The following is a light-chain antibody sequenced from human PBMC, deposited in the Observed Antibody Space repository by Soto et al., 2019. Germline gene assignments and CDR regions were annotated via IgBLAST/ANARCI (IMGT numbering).Light chain of an antibody. V-gene: IGKV3-15*01. CDR1: QSISSH. CDR2: GAS. Sequence: EIVMTQSPPTLSVSPGERATLSCRASQSISSHLAWFQQKPGQAPRLLVYGASTRATGVPARFSGSGSGTEFALTISSLQSEDFAVYYCQQYSYWPRAFGGGTKVEIK. CDR3: QQYSYWPRA. J-gene: IGKJ4*01.